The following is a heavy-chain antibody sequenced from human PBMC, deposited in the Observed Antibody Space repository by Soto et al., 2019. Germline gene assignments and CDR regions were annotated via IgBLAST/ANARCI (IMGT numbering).Heavy chain of an antibody. CDR1: GFTFSTYA. Sequence: GGSLRLSCAASGFTFSTYAMSWVRQAPGKGLEWVSRISNNGDSTYYADSVKGRFTISRDNAKNTLHLQMNSLGAEDTAVYYCASNYAYAEGYYFYGIDVWGQGTTVTVSS. D-gene: IGHD3-16*01. CDR2: ISNNGDST. V-gene: IGHV3-23*01. CDR3: ASNYAYAEGYYFYGIDV. J-gene: IGHJ6*02.